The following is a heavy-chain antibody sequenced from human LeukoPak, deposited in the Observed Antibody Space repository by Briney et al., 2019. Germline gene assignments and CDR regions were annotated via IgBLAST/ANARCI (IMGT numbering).Heavy chain of an antibody. Sequence: PGGSLRLSCAAPGFTFSSYSMNWVRQAPGKGLEWVSSISSSSSYIYYAGSVRGRFTISRDNAKNSLFLQMNSLRAEDTAVYFCARAERLGYYDSSGYYCPYWGQGTLVTVSS. CDR3: ARAERLGYYDSSGYYCPY. D-gene: IGHD3-22*01. J-gene: IGHJ4*02. CDR2: ISSSSSYI. CDR1: GFTFSSYS. V-gene: IGHV3-21*04.